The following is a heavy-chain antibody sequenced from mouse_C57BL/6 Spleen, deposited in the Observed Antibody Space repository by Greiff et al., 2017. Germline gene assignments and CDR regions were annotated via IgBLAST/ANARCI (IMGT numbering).Heavy chain of an antibody. CDR3: VRRGAYGSSYVGYFDV. CDR1: GFSFNTYA. J-gene: IGHJ1*03. V-gene: IGHV10-1*01. D-gene: IGHD1-1*01. CDR2: IRSKSNNYAT. Sequence: DVMLVESGGGLVQPKGSLKLSCAASGFSFNTYAMNWVRQAPGKGLEWVARIRSKSNNYATYYADSVKDRFTISRDDSESMLYLQMNNLKTEDTAMYYCVRRGAYGSSYVGYFDVWGTGTTVTVSS.